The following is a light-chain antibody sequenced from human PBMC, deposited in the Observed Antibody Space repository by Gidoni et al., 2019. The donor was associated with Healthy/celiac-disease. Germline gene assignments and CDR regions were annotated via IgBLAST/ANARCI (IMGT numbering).Light chain of an antibody. V-gene: IGLV1-47*01. CDR2: RNN. J-gene: IGLJ3*02. CDR1: SSNIGSNY. CDR3: AAWDDSLSGRWV. Sequence: QSVLTQPPSASGTPGQRVTISCSGSSSNIGSNYVYWYQQLPGTAPKLLIYRNNQRPSGVPARFSGSKSGTSASLALSGLRSEDEADYYCAAWDDSLSGRWVFGGGTKLTVL.